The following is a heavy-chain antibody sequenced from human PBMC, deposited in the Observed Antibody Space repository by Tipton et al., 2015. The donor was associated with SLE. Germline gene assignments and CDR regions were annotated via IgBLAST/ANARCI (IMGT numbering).Heavy chain of an antibody. CDR1: GGSFSGYY. Sequence: TLSLTCAVYGGSFSGYYWSWIRQPPGKGLEWIGEINHSGSTNYNPSLKSRVTISVDTSKNQFSLKLSSVTAADTAVYYCARHKNQLWSHFDYWGQGTLVTVSS. CDR2: INHSGST. CDR3: ARHKNQLWSHFDY. D-gene: IGHD5-18*01. V-gene: IGHV4-34*01. J-gene: IGHJ4*02.